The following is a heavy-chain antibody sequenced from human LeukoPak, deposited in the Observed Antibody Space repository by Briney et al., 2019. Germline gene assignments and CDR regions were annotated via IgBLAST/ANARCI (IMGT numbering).Heavy chain of an antibody. J-gene: IGHJ3*02. CDR1: GGTFSSYA. V-gene: IGHV1-69*05. CDR3: ARASYYYDSSEKSAFDI. CDR2: IIPIFGTA. Sequence: SVKVSCKASGGTFSSYAISWVRQAPGQGLEWMGRIIPIFGTANYAQKFQGRVTSTTDESTSTAYMELSSLRSEDTAVYYCARASYYYDSSEKSAFDIWGQGTMVTVSS. D-gene: IGHD3-22*01.